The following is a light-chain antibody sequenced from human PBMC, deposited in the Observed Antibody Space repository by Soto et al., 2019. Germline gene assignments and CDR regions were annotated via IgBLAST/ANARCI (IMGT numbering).Light chain of an antibody. CDR1: SSDVGGYKY. J-gene: IGLJ2*01. CDR2: EVS. CDR3: SSFAGSNNLV. Sequence: QPVLTQPPSASGSPGQSVTISCTGTSSDVGGYKYVSWYQQHPGKAPKLMIYEVSKRPSGVPDRFSGSKSGNTASLTVSGLQAEDEADYYFSSFAGSNNLVFGGGTKVTVL. V-gene: IGLV2-8*01.